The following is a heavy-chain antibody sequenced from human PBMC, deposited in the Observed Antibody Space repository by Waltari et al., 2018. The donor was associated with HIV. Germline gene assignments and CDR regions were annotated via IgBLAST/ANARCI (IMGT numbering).Heavy chain of an antibody. CDR1: GGSFRGYY. CDR3: ARGARSGSDYFDY. V-gene: IGHV4-34*01. CDR2: IYHSGST. Sequence: QVQLQQWGAGLLKPSEPLSLICAVNGGSFRGYYWSWSRQPPGRGREWIGDIYHSGSTDYNPSLKSRVTLSVDTSKNQFALRLTSVTAADTAVYYCARGARSGSDYFDYWGQGTVVTVSS. J-gene: IGHJ4*02. D-gene: IGHD3-3*01.